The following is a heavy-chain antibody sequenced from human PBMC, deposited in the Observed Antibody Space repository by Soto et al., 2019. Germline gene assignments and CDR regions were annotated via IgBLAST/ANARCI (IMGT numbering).Heavy chain of an antibody. V-gene: IGHV4-39*01. CDR1: GVSITSAFYY. CDR3: ERHSIWLLLSDY. Sequence: SETLSLTCIVSGVSITSAFYYWGWIRQPPGKGLEWIGSIYYTGNTYYNPSLKSRVTISVDTSKNQFSLKLGSVTAADTAVYFCERHSIWLLLSDYWGQGTLVTSPQ. D-gene: IGHD3-22*01. J-gene: IGHJ4*02. CDR2: IYYTGNT.